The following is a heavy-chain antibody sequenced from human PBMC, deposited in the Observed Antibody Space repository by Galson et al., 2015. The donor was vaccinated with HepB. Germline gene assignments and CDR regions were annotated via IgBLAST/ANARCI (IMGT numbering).Heavy chain of an antibody. CDR2: IYWNDDK. Sequence: PALVKPTQTLTLTCTLFGFSLRTSGVGVGWIRQPPGKALEWLALIYWNDDKRYRASLKSRFTITKDTSRNQVVLTMTNMDPVDAGTYFCARSLGLVGPYFDYWGQGTLVTVSS. J-gene: IGHJ4*02. V-gene: IGHV2-5*01. D-gene: IGHD2-8*02. CDR1: GFSLRTSGVG. CDR3: ARSLGLVGPYFDY.